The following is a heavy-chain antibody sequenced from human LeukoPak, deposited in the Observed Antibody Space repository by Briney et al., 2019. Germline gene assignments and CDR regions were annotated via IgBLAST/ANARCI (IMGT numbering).Heavy chain of an antibody. J-gene: IGHJ2*01. Sequence: GGSLRLSCVASGFTFRSFTMNWVRQAPGKGLEWVSYISSSSTSKNYADSVKGRFTISRDNAKNSLFLQMNSLRDEDTAVYYCARLRGIGAEYWYFDLSGRGSLVTVSS. V-gene: IGHV3-48*02. D-gene: IGHD5-24*01. CDR3: ARLRGIGAEYWYFDL. CDR2: ISSSSTSK. CDR1: GFTFRSFT.